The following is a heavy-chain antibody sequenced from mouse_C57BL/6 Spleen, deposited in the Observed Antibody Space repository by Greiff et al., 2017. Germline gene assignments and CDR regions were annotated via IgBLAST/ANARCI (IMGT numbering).Heavy chain of an antibody. J-gene: IGHJ4*01. CDR1: GYTFTSYW. CDR2: IYPGSGST. Sequence: VQLQQPGAELVKPGASVKMSCKASGYTFTSYWITWVKQRPGQGLEWIGDIYPGSGSTNYNKKFKSKATLTVDTSSSTAYMQLSSLTSEDAAVYCCARRGNAMDYWGQGTSVTVYS. CDR3: ARRGNAMDY. V-gene: IGHV1-55*01.